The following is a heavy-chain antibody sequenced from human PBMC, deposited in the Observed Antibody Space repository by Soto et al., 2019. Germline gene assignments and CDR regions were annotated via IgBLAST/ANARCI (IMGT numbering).Heavy chain of an antibody. CDR2: ISGSGGTT. V-gene: IGHV3-23*01. Sequence: EVQLLESGGGLVQPGRSLRLSCAASGFIFSNYAMSWVRQAPGQGLDWVSAISGSGGTTYYADSVKGRFTISRDNSKNTLFLQMNSLRAEDAAVYYSAKFFVETGSNSGWPWSFHYWGQGTLVTVSS. CDR1: GFIFSNYA. J-gene: IGHJ4*02. D-gene: IGHD6-25*01. CDR3: AKFFVETGSNSGWPWSFHY.